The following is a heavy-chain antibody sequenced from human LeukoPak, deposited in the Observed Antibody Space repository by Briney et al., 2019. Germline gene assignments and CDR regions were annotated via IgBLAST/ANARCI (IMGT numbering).Heavy chain of an antibody. V-gene: IGHV3-23*01. CDR1: GFTFSSYW. J-gene: IGHJ4*02. CDR3: AKDISGSYSVGPYYFDY. Sequence: PGGSLRLSCEVSGFTFSSYWMSWVRQAPGKGLEWVSAISGSGGSTYYADSVKGRFTISRDNPKNTLYLQMNSLRAEDTAVYYCAKDISGSYSVGPYYFDYWGQGTLVTVSS. CDR2: ISGSGGST. D-gene: IGHD1-26*01.